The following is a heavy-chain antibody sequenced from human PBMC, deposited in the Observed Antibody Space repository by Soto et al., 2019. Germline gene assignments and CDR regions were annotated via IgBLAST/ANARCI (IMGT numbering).Heavy chain of an antibody. J-gene: IGHJ4*02. V-gene: IGHV1-69*01. CDR2: IIPIFGTA. Sequence: QVQLVQSGAEVKKPGSSVKVSCKASGGTFSSYAISWVRQAPGQGLEWMGGIIPIFGTANYAQKFQGRVTLAEDESTSTAYMELSSLGSEDTAVFYCASLTGLIGAAGLPIYFDYWGQGTLVTVSS. CDR3: ASLTGLIGAAGLPIYFDY. CDR1: GGTFSSYA. D-gene: IGHD6-13*01.